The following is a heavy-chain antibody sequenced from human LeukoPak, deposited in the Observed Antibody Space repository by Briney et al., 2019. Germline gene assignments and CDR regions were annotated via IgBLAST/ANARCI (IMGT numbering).Heavy chain of an antibody. CDR3: AREIAVAPFDI. CDR1: GFTFSSYA. CDR2: INPNSGGT. J-gene: IGHJ3*02. D-gene: IGHD6-19*01. V-gene: IGHV1-2*02. Sequence: GGSLRLSCAASGFTFSSYAMHWVRQAPGQGLEWMGWINPNSGGTNYAQKFQGRVTMTRDTSISTAYMELSRLRSDDTAVYYCAREIAVAPFDIWGQGTMVTVSS.